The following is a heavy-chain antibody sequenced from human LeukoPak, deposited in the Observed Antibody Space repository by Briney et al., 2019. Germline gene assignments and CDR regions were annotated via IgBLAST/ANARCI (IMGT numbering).Heavy chain of an antibody. CDR1: GLTFSGSA. J-gene: IGHJ4*02. D-gene: IGHD2-15*01. V-gene: IGHV3-23*01. CDR2: ISGSGNST. CDR3: AKVLVLVSANRYYFDY. Sequence: GGSLRLSCAASGLTFSGSAMSWVRQAPGKGLERVSLISGSGNSTYYADSVKGRFTISRDNSKNTLYLQMNSLRAEDTAVYYCAKVLVLVSANRYYFDYWGQGTLVTVSS.